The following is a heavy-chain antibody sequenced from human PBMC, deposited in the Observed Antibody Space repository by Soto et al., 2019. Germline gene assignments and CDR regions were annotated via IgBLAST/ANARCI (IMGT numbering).Heavy chain of an antibody. J-gene: IGHJ6*02. CDR1: GFTFSSYA. CDR3: VKDRGGRYCSSTSCYYYGMDV. CDR2: ISSNGGST. V-gene: IGHV3-64D*08. Sequence: GGSLRLSCSASGFTFSSYAMHWVRQAPGKGLEYVSAISSNGGSTYYADSVKGRFTISRDNSKNTLYLQRSSLRAEDTAVYYCVKDRGGRYCSSTSCYYYGMDVWGQGTTVTVSS. D-gene: IGHD2-2*01.